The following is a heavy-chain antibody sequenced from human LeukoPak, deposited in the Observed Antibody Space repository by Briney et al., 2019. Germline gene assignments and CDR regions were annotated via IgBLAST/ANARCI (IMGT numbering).Heavy chain of an antibody. D-gene: IGHD2-15*01. Sequence: GGSLRLSCSASGFTFSSYAMHWVRQAPGKGLEYVSAISSNGGSTYYADSVKGRFTISRDNSKNTLYLQMSSLRAEDTAVYYCVKGYCSGGSCYPRGVWGQGTLVTVSS. CDR2: ISSNGGST. J-gene: IGHJ4*02. CDR1: GFTFSSYA. V-gene: IGHV3-64D*06. CDR3: VKGYCSGGSCYPRGV.